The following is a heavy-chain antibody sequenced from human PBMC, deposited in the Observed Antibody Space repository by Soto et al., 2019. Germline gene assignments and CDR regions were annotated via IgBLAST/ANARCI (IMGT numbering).Heavy chain of an antibody. CDR2: IWFDETNK. J-gene: IGHJ4*02. CDR3: ARGIQGEPADY. D-gene: IGHD3-16*01. Sequence: GGSLRLSCAASGFTFSSYGMHWVRQAPGKGLEWVAVIWFDETNKYYPDSVKGRFTISRDNSKNTLYLQMNSLRAEDTAVYFCARGIQGEPADYWGQGTLVTVSS. CDR1: GFTFSSYG. V-gene: IGHV3-33*01.